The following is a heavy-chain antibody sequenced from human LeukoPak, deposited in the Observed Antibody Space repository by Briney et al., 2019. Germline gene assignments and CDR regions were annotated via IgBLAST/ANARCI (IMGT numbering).Heavy chain of an antibody. J-gene: IGHJ4*02. V-gene: IGHV3-43*02. CDR2: ISGDGGST. CDR1: GFTFDDYA. Sequence: GSLRLSCAASGFTFDDYAMHWVRQAPGKDLEWVSLISGDGGSTYYADSVKGRFTISRDNSKNSLYLQMNSLRTEDTALYYCAKAEYFDWLLYYWGQGTLVTVSS. D-gene: IGHD3-9*01. CDR3: AKAEYFDWLLYY.